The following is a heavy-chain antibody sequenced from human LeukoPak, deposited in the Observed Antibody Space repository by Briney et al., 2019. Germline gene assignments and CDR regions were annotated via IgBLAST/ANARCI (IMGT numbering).Heavy chain of an antibody. V-gene: IGHV3-21*01. D-gene: IGHD3-10*01. J-gene: IGHJ4*02. CDR3: ARDKEADYGSGGYNY. CDR1: GFTFSSYT. CDR2: ISSSSSHI. Sequence: KPGGSLRLSCAASGFTFSSYTMNWVRQAPGKGLEWVSCISSSSSHIYYAGSVKGRFTISRDNAKNSLYLQMNSLRAEDTAVYYCARDKEADYGSGGYNYWGQGTLVTVSS.